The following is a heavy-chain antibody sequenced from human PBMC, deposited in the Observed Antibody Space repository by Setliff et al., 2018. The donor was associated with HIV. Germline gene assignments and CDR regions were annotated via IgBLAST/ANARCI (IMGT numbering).Heavy chain of an antibody. CDR2: TNEQGGIT. Sequence: GGSLRLSCAASGFIFKTYWMHWVRQVPGKGLVWVSRTNEQGGITDYADSVKGRFTISRDNAKNTLYLQMNSLRPEDTAVYYCARVQQQLLQEDDYFDYWGQGTLVTVSS. D-gene: IGHD6-13*01. CDR3: ARVQQQLLQEDDYFDY. CDR1: GFIFKTYW. V-gene: IGHV3-74*01. J-gene: IGHJ4*02.